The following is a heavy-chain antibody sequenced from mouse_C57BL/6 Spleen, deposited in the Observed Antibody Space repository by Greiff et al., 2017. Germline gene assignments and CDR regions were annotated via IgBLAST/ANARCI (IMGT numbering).Heavy chain of an antibody. V-gene: IGHV1-72*01. Sequence: QVQLQQPGAELVKPGASVKLSCTASGYTFTSYWMHWVKQRPGRGLEWIGRIDPNSGGTKYTEKFKSKATLTVDKPSSTAYMQLSSLTSEDSAVXYCGRSKSNYVGYCAMDYWGQGTSVTGSA. CDR3: GRSKSNYVGYCAMDY. CDR1: GYTFTSYW. CDR2: IDPNSGGT. D-gene: IGHD2-5*01. J-gene: IGHJ4*01.